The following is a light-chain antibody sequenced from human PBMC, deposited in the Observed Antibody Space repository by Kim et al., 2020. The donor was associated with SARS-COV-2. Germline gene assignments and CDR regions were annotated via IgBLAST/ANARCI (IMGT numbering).Light chain of an antibody. J-gene: IGLJ3*02. CDR2: DVS. Sequence: GQSLTSSCTGTSSDVGGYNYVSWYQQHPGKAPKLITCDVSNRPSGVSNRFSGAKSGNTASQTISGLQAEDEADYYCSSYTSSSTRVFGGGTKLTVL. CDR1: SSDVGGYNY. CDR3: SSYTSSSTRV. V-gene: IGLV2-14*03.